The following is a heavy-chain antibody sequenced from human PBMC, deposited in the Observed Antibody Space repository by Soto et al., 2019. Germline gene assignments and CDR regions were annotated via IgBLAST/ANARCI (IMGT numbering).Heavy chain of an antibody. CDR3: ARIMRGSFGPFYYYYYMDV. CDR2: IFSSDER. D-gene: IGHD3-3*01. V-gene: IGHV2-26*01. J-gene: IGHJ6*03. Sequence: QVTLKESGPVLVKPTETLTLTCTVSGFSLSNARMGVSWIRQPPGKALEWLAHIFSSDERSYSTSLKNRLTIAKDTSKSQVVLTLTNMDPVDTATYYCARIMRGSFGPFYYYYYMDVWGKGTTVTVSS. CDR1: GFSLSNARMG.